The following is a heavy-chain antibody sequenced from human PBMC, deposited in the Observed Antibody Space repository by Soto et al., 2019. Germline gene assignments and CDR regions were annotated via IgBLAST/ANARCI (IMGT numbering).Heavy chain of an antibody. D-gene: IGHD6-13*01. CDR3: ARAQYSSSWYVPPVYFDY. Sequence: QVQLVQSGAEVKKPGASVKVSCKASGYTFTSYAMHWVRQAPGQRLEWMGWINAGNGNTKYSQKFQGRVTITRDTSASTAYMELSSLRSEDTVVYYCARAQYSSSWYVPPVYFDYWGQGTLVTVSS. V-gene: IGHV1-3*01. CDR2: INAGNGNT. CDR1: GYTFTSYA. J-gene: IGHJ4*02.